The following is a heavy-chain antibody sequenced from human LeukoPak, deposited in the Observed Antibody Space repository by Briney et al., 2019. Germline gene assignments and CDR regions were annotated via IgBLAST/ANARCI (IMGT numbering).Heavy chain of an antibody. Sequence: SETLSLTCTVSGGSISSYYWSWIRQPPGKGLEWIGYIYYSGSTNYIPSLKSRVTISVDTSKNQFSLKLSSVTAADTAVYYCARSLVGAITFDYWGQGTLVTVSS. CDR3: ARSLVGAITFDY. CDR1: GGSISSYY. V-gene: IGHV4-59*08. CDR2: IYYSGST. D-gene: IGHD1-26*01. J-gene: IGHJ4*02.